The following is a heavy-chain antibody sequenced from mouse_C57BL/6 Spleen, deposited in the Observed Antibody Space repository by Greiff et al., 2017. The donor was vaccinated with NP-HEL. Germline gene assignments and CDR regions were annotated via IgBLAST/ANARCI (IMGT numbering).Heavy chain of an antibody. V-gene: IGHV1-64*01. CDR3: ARDYGSSWAMDY. CDR2: IHPNSGST. J-gene: IGHJ4*01. CDR1: GYTFTSYW. Sequence: QVQLQQPGAELVKPGASVKLSCKASGYTFTSYWMHWVKQRPGQGLEWIGMIHPNSGSTNYNEKFKSKATLTVDKSSSTAYMQLSSLTSEDSAVYYCARDYGSSWAMDYWGQGTSVTVSS. D-gene: IGHD1-1*01.